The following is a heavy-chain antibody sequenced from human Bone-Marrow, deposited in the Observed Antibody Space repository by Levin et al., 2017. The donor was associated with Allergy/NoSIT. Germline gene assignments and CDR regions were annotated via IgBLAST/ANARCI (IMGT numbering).Heavy chain of an antibody. D-gene: IGHD2-2*01. CDR1: GYTFTSYD. CDR3: ARRYHLTRGTYYYYGMDG. CDR2: MNPNSGNT. V-gene: IGHV1-8*01. J-gene: IGHJ6*02. Sequence: ASVKVSCKASGYTFTSYDINWVRQATGQGLEWMGWMNPNSGNTGYAQKFQGRVTMTRNTSISTAYMELSSLRSEDTAVYYCARRYHLTRGTYYYYGMDGWGQGTTVTVSS.